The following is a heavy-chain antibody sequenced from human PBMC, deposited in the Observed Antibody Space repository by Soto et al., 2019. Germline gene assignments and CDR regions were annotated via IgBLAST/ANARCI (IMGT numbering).Heavy chain of an antibody. CDR1: GGTFSSYA. D-gene: IGHD6-13*01. J-gene: IGHJ6*02. CDR3: ARDPGYSSSWYGDYYYYGMDV. Sequence: ASVKVSCKASGGTFSSYAISWVRQAPGQGLEWMGGIIPIFGTANYAQKFQGRVTITADESTSTAYMELSSLRSEDTAVYYCARDPGYSSSWYGDYYYYGMDVWGQGTTVTVSS. V-gene: IGHV1-69*13. CDR2: IIPIFGTA.